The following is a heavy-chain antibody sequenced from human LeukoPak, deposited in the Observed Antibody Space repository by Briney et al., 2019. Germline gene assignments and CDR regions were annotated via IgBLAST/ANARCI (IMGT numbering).Heavy chain of an antibody. CDR1: GFTFSSYA. CDR3: ARDPGYRTPEYYFDY. J-gene: IGHJ4*02. CDR2: ISYDGSNK. V-gene: IGHV3-30*04. Sequence: GGSLRLSCAASGFTFSSYAMHWVRQAPGKGLEWVAVISYDGSNKYYADSVKGRFTISRDNSKNTLYLQMNSLRAEDTAVYYCARDPGYRTPEYYFDYWAREPWSPSPQ. D-gene: IGHD1-1*01.